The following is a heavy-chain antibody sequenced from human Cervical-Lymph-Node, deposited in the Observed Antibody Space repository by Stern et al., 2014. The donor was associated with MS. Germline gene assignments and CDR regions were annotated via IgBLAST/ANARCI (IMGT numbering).Heavy chain of an antibody. CDR3: ARRPRKAFDI. CDR1: GYRFSSYW. Sequence: VQLVQSGAEVKKPGESLKISCKGSGYRFSSYWIAWVRQMPGKGLGWMGIIYPDDSDTRYSPSFQGQVTISADKSISTVYLQWSSLKASDAAVYYCARRPRKAFDIWGQGAMVTVSS. CDR2: IYPDDSDT. D-gene: IGHD6-6*01. J-gene: IGHJ3*02. V-gene: IGHV5-51*03.